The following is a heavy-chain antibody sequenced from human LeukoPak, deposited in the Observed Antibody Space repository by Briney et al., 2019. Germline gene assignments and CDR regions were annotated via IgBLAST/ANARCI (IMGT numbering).Heavy chain of an antibody. CDR2: INHSGST. CDR1: GGSFSGYY. J-gene: IGHJ4*02. CDR3: ASFYCSGGSCYSALFDY. V-gene: IGHV4-34*01. D-gene: IGHD2-15*01. Sequence: SETLSLTCAVYGGSFSGYYWSWIRQPPGKGLEWIGEINHSGSTNYNPSLKSRVTISVDTSKNQFSLKLSSVTAADTAVYYCASFYCSGGSCYSALFDYWGQGTLITVSS.